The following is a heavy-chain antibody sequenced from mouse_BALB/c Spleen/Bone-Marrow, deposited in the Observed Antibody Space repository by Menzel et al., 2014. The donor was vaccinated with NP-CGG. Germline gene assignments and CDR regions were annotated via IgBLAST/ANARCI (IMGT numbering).Heavy chain of an antibody. V-gene: IGHV1-15*01. CDR1: GYTFTDYE. J-gene: IGHJ3*01. D-gene: IGHD4-1*01. CDR2: IDPETGGT. CDR3: TRSETGPFAY. Sequence: VQLQESGAELVRPGASVTLSCKASGYTFTDYEMHWVKQTPVHGLEWIGAIDPETGGTAYNQKFKGKATLTADKSSSTAYMELRSLTSEDSAVYYCTRSETGPFAYWCQGALVTVSA.